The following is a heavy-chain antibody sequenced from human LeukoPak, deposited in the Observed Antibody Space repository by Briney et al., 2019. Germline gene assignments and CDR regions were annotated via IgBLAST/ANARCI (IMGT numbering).Heavy chain of an antibody. V-gene: IGHV3-30*02. D-gene: IGHD2-2*03. J-gene: IGHJ4*02. CDR1: GFTFSSYG. CDR2: IPYDGSNK. Sequence: GGSLRLSCAASGFTFSSYGMHWVRQAPGKGLEWVALIPYDGSNKYYADSVKGRFTVSRDNSKNTLYLQMNSLRAEDTAVYYCAKDSHWILFDDWGQGTLVTVSS. CDR3: AKDSHWILFDD.